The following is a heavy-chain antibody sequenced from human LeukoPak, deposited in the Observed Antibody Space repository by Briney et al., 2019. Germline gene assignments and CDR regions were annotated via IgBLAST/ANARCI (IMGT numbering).Heavy chain of an antibody. CDR3: ARAENYYGSGSYNDY. Sequence: SETLSLTCTVSGDSISSYYWSWLRQPPGKGLEWLGYIYYSGSTNYNPSLKSRVTISVDTSKNQFSLKLSSVTAADTAVYYCARAENYYGSGSYNDYWGQGTLVTVSS. CDR1: GDSISSYY. J-gene: IGHJ4*02. V-gene: IGHV4-59*01. D-gene: IGHD3-10*01. CDR2: IYYSGST.